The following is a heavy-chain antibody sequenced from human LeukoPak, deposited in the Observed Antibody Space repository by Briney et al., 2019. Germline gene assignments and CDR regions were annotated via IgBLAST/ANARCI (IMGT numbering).Heavy chain of an antibody. CDR3: ERRGGARPDY. V-gene: IGHV3-48*02. CDR2: ISSNSSAI. D-gene: IGHD3-10*01. Sequence: AGGSLSHSCTASGFTSSSYGMNGLRKAPGKGLKWVSYISSNSSAIYYADSVKGRFTISRDNAKNSLFLQMNSLRDEDTAMYYCERRGGARPDYWGQGTVVTVSS. J-gene: IGHJ4*02. CDR1: GFTSSSYG.